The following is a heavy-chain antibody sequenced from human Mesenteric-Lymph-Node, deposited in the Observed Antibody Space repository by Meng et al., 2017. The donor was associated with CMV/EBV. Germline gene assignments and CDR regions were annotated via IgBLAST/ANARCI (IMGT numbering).Heavy chain of an antibody. CDR1: GGTFSSYT. CDR3: ARAARITIFGVVTYYYGMDV. Sequence: SVKVSCKASGGTFSSYTISWVRQAPGQGLEWMGRIIPILGIANYAQKFQGRVTITADKSTSTAYMELSSLRSEDTAVYYCARAARITIFGVVTYYYGMDVWGQGTTVTVSS. J-gene: IGHJ6*02. V-gene: IGHV1-69*02. D-gene: IGHD3-3*01. CDR2: IIPILGIA.